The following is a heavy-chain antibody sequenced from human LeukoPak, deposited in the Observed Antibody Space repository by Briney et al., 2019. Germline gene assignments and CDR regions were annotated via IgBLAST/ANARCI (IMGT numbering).Heavy chain of an antibody. CDR1: GFTFSSYS. CDR3: GRGPKIRGYSYGYYYYYYMDV. D-gene: IGHD5-18*01. J-gene: IGHJ6*03. Sequence: PGGSLRLSCAASGFTFSSYSMNWVRQAPGKGLEWVSSISSSSSYIYYADSVKGRFTISRDNAKNSLYLQMNSLRAEDTAVYYCGRGPKIRGYSYGYYYYYYMDVWGKGTTVTVSS. CDR2: ISSSSSYI. V-gene: IGHV3-21*01.